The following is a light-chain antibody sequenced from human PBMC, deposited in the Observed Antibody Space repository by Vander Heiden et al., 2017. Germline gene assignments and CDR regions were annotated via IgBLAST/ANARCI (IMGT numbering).Light chain of an antibody. J-gene: IGLJ3*02. Sequence: QAVLTLRSSRSASPGASASLTRTLRSGISVGTDRMYWYQHKSGSPPQCLLRYIADSDNRQGSGVPRRRSASKDAAANAGILLIAALQAEDEADYYCMIWHSSAWVFGGGTKLTVL. V-gene: IGLV5-45*03. CDR2: YIADSDN. CDR3: MIWHSSAWV. CDR1: SGISVGTDR.